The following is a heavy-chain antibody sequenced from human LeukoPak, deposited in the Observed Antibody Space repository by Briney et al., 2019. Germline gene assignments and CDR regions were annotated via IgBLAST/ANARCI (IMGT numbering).Heavy chain of an antibody. CDR2: IIPILGIA. J-gene: IGHJ4*02. CDR3: AREKTVAHFDY. V-gene: IGHV1-69*04. D-gene: IGHD4-23*01. CDR1: GGTFSSYT. Sequence: SMKVSCKASGGTFSSYTISWVRQAPGQGLEWMGRIIPILGIANYAQKFQGRVTITADKSTSTAYMELSSLRSEDTAVYYCAREKTVAHFDYWGQGTLVTVSS.